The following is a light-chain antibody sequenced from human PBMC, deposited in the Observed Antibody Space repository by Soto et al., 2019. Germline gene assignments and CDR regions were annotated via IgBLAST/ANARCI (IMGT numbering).Light chain of an antibody. CDR1: QSVNDY. CDR3: QQNNRYPWT. Sequence: DIQMTQSPSTLSASVGDRVTITCRASQSVNDYLAWYRQKPGKAPNLLIYRASNLEIGVPSRFRGSGSGTEFTLTISSLQPDDFATYYCQQNNRYPWTFGQGTKVDIK. V-gene: IGKV1-5*03. CDR2: RAS. J-gene: IGKJ1*01.